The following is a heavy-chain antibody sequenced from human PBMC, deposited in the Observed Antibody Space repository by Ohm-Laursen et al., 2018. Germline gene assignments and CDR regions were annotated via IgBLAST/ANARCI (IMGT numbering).Heavy chain of an antibody. J-gene: IGHJ6*02. V-gene: IGHV1-46*01. Sequence: ASVKVSCKASGYTFTSYYMHWVRQAPGQGLEWMGIINPSGGSTSYAQKFQGRVTMTRDTSTSTVYMELSSLRSEDTAVYYCARDFGYCSSTSCYLDSYGMDVWGQGTTVTVSS. CDR3: ARDFGYCSSTSCYLDSYGMDV. CDR2: INPSGGST. CDR1: GYTFTSYY. D-gene: IGHD2-2*01.